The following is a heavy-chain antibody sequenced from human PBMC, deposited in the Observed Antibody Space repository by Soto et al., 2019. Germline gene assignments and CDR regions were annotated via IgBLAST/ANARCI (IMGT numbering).Heavy chain of an antibody. D-gene: IGHD3-10*01. J-gene: IGHJ6*02. V-gene: IGHV3-23*01. Sequence: VGSLRLSCAASGFTFSSYAMSWVRQAPGKGLEWVSSITGSGGTTFYADSVKGRLTISRDNSKNTLYVQMDILRAEDTAVYYCAKDLSPNMGCMDVWGPGTTVTVSS. CDR2: ITGSGGTT. CDR1: GFTFSSYA. CDR3: AKDLSPNMGCMDV.